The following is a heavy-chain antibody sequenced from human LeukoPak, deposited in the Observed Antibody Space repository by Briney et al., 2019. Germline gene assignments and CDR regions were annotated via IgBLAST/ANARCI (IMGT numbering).Heavy chain of an antibody. CDR1: GGSISSSNW. V-gene: IGHV4-4*02. CDR2: IYHSGST. D-gene: IGHD3-10*01. Sequence: SGTLSLTCAVSGGSISSSNWWSWVRQPPGKGLEWIGEIYHSGSTNYNPSLKSRVTISVDKSKNQFSLKVSSVTAADTAVYYCASARNVLLWFGELSSPPFDYWGQGTLVTVSS. CDR3: ASARNVLLWFGELSSPPFDY. J-gene: IGHJ4*02.